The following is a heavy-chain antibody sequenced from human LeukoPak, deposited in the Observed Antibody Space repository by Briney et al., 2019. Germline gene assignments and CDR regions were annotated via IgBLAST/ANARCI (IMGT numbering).Heavy chain of an antibody. V-gene: IGHV2-70*04. CDR3: ARTESGSRFDY. D-gene: IGHD1-26*01. Sequence: SGPALVQPTPALTLTCTLSGISLRTSGMRVSWIRQPPVEALEWLARIDWDDDKFYSTSLKTRLTISKDTSKNQVVLTMTNMDPVDTATYYCARTESGSRFDYWGQGTLVTVSS. J-gene: IGHJ4*02. CDR2: IDWDDDK. CDR1: GISLRTSGMR.